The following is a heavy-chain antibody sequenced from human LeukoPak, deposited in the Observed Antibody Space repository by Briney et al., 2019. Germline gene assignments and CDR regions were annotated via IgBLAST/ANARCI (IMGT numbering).Heavy chain of an antibody. CDR2: IYTSGST. Sequence: SETLSLTCTVSGGSISSSSYYWGWIRQPPGKGLEWIGRIYTSGSTNYNPSPKSRVTMSVDTSKNQFSLKLSSVTAADTAVYYCARVLFGGSGTRHFDYWGQGTLVTVSS. CDR1: GGSISSSSYY. J-gene: IGHJ4*02. CDR3: ARVLFGGSGTRHFDY. V-gene: IGHV4-39*07. D-gene: IGHD3-16*01.